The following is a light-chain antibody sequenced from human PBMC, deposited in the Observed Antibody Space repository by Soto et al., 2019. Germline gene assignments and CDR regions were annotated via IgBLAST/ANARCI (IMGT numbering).Light chain of an antibody. Sequence: QSALTQPASVSGSPGQSITISCTGTNSDVGGYNYVSWYQQHPGKAPKILIYEVSNRPSGVSNRFSGSKSGNTASLTISGLQAEDEADYYCSSYTSNSTLVVFGGGTKLTVL. CDR1: NSDVGGYNY. V-gene: IGLV2-14*01. J-gene: IGLJ2*01. CDR3: SSYTSNSTLVV. CDR2: EVS.